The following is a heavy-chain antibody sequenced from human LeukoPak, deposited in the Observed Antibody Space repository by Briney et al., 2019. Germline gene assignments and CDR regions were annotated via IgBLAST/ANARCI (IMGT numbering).Heavy chain of an antibody. CDR3: ASSLDYDILTGDDYYMDV. V-gene: IGHV4-34*01. CDR2: GNHSGGT. Sequence: SSETLSLTCAVYGGSFNGYYWSWIRQAPGKGLEWIGEGNHSGGTKYNPSLKSRVTISVDTSKNQFSLKLSSVTAADTAVYYCASSLDYDILTGDDYYMDVWGKGTTVTVSS. J-gene: IGHJ6*03. D-gene: IGHD3-9*01. CDR1: GGSFNGYY.